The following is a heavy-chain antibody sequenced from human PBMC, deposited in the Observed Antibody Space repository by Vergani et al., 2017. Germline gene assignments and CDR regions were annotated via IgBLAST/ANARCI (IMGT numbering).Heavy chain of an antibody. CDR2: FDPEDGET. CDR1: GYTLTELS. D-gene: IGHD3-10*01. CDR3: ATDHRLGSGSYFGSGWFDP. J-gene: IGHJ5*02. V-gene: IGHV1-24*01. Sequence: QVQLVQSGAEVKKPGASVKVSCKVSGYTLTELSMHWVRQAPGKGLEWMGGFDPEDGETIYAQKFQGRVTMTEDTSTDTAYMELSSLRSEDTAVYYCATDHRLGSGSYFGSGWFDPWGQGTLVTVYS.